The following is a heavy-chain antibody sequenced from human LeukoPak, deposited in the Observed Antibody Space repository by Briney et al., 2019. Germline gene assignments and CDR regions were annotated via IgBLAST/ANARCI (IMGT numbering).Heavy chain of an antibody. D-gene: IGHD6-19*01. V-gene: IGHV4-31*03. J-gene: IGHJ4*02. Sequence: SQTLSLTCTVSGGSISSGGYYWSWIRQHPGKGLEWIGYIYYSGSTYYNPSLKSRVTISVDTSKNQCSLKLSSVTAADTAVYYCARAQYSSGWYFDYWGQGTLVTVSS. CDR2: IYYSGST. CDR1: GGSISSGGYY. CDR3: ARAQYSSGWYFDY.